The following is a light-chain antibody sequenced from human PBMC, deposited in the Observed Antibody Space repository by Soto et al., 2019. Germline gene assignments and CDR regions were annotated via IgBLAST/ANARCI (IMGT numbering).Light chain of an antibody. CDR2: AVT. J-gene: IGLJ1*01. V-gene: IGLV2-14*01. CDR1: SSDVGGYNY. CDR3: SSYTSSSTL. Sequence: QSALTQPASVSGSPGQSITISCTGTSSDVGGYNYVSWYQQHPGKAPKLMIYAVTDRPSGVSSRFSGSKSGNTASLTISGLQAEDEADYYCSSYTSSSTLFGTGTQLTVL.